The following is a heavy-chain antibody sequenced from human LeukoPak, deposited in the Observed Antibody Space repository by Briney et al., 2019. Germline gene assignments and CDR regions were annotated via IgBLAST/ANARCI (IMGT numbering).Heavy chain of an antibody. Sequence: ASVKVSCKASGYTFTSYGISWVRQAPGQGLEWMGWISAYNGNTNYAQKLQGRVTMTTDTSTSTAYMEQRSLRSDDTAVYYCARGYCSSTSCFSLMDVWGQGTTVTVSS. CDR2: ISAYNGNT. D-gene: IGHD2-2*01. CDR1: GYTFTSYG. CDR3: ARGYCSSTSCFSLMDV. V-gene: IGHV1-18*01. J-gene: IGHJ6*02.